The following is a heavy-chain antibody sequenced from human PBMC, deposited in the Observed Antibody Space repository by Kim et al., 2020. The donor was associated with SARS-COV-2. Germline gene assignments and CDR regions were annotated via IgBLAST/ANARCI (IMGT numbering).Heavy chain of an antibody. CDR3: AKDHPSSGWPTFDC. J-gene: IGHJ4*01. CDR1: GFSSNNYA. Sequence: GGSLRLSCAASGFSSNNYAMSWVRQAPGKGLEWVSAITKFDGRTYYADSVMGRFTISRDISKNTVYLQMNSLRVEDTALYFCAKDHPSSGWPTFDCWG. V-gene: IGHV3-23*01. CDR2: ITKFDGRT. D-gene: IGHD6-19*01.